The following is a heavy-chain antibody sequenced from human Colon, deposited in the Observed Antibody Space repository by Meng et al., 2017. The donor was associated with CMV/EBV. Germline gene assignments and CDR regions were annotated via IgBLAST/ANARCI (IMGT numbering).Heavy chain of an antibody. CDR1: GFAFSDYY. J-gene: IGHJ4*02. Sequence: GESLKISCAASGFAFSDYYMNWIRQTPGKGLEWVAYISRGGGLIYYADSVKGRFTVSRDDAENSLYLQMNSLRAEDTAVYFCATVSPTEFDYWGRGALVTVSS. CDR3: ATVSPTEFDY. V-gene: IGHV3-11*04. CDR2: ISRGGGLI.